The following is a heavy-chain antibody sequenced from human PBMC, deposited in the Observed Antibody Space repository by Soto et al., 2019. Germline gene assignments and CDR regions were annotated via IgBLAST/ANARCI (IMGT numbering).Heavy chain of an antibody. Sequence: EVQLVESGGGLVQPGRSLRLSCAASGFTFDDYAMHWVRQAPGKGLEWGSGISWNSGSIGYADSVKGRFTISRDNAKNSLYLKMNSLRAEDTALYYCAKVQRPGIAAAGTRIGAFDIWGQGTMVTVSS. CDR3: AKVQRPGIAAAGTRIGAFDI. V-gene: IGHV3-9*01. J-gene: IGHJ3*02. CDR2: ISWNSGSI. D-gene: IGHD6-13*01. CDR1: GFTFDDYA.